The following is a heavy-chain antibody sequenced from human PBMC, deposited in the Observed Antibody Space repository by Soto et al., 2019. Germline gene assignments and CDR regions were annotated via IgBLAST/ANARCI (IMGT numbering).Heavy chain of an antibody. Sequence: ASVKVSCKASGYTFTNYGISWVRQAPGQGLKWMGWINVYNGNTKYAQKVQGRVTMTTDTSTSTAYMELRSLRSDDTAVYYCARGVGSGSYYNQYNWFDPWGQGTPVTVSS. CDR3: ARGVGSGSYYNQYNWFDP. J-gene: IGHJ5*02. CDR1: GYTFTNYG. CDR2: INVYNGNT. V-gene: IGHV1-18*01. D-gene: IGHD3-10*01.